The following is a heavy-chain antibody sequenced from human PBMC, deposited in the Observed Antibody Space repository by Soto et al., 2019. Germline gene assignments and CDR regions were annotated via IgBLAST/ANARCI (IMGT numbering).Heavy chain of an antibody. CDR2: ISANNGNT. V-gene: IGHV1-18*01. Sequence: ASVKVSCKASGYTFTSYGISWVRQAPGQGLEWMGLISANNGNTSYAQKFQGRVTMTRDTSTSTVYMELSSLRSEDTAVYYCARPNPNGYNYLCIWGQGTMVTVSS. CDR1: GYTFTSYG. CDR3: ARPNPNGYNYLCI. J-gene: IGHJ3*02. D-gene: IGHD1-1*01.